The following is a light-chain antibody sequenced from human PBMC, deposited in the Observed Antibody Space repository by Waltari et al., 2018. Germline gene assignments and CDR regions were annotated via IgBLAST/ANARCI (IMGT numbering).Light chain of an antibody. CDR2: GAS. J-gene: IGKJ4*01. CDR3: QQYNRYPLT. CDR1: QSISIW. Sequence: DIQMTQSRSTLSASVGDRVTITCRASQSISIWLAWDQQKPGKAPKLLIYGASSLESGVPSRFSGSGSGTEFTLTISSLQPDDFATYYCQQYNRYPLTFGGGTKVEIK. V-gene: IGKV1-5*01.